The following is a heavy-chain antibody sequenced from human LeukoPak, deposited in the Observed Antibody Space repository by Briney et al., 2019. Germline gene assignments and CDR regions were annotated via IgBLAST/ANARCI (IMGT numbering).Heavy chain of an antibody. CDR3: ARGIIGYFYYMDV. CDR2: IFPGDSGT. CDR1: GYGFTTYW. J-gene: IGHJ6*03. D-gene: IGHD2/OR15-2a*01. V-gene: IGHV5-51*01. Sequence: GESLKISCRGAGYGFTTYWIAWVRQTPTKGLEWMATIFPGDSGTRYSASFQGQVTISADSCISTAYLQWSSLKVSDTATYYCARGIIGYFYYMDVWGEGTTVIVSS.